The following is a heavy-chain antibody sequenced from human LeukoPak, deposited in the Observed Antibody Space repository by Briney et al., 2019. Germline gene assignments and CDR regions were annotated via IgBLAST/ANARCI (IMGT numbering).Heavy chain of an antibody. CDR3: ARDFGGLRWNYYFDY. CDR2: ISHDATNE. V-gene: IGHV3-30*04. J-gene: IGHJ4*02. Sequence: GGSLRLSCVASGFIFSDYAMHWVRQAPGKGLVWMAIISHDATNEYHADSVKGRFTISRDNSKNTLYLQMNSLIPEDTAVYLCARDFGGLRWNYYFDYWGQGTLVTVSS. D-gene: IGHD4-23*01. CDR1: GFIFSDYA.